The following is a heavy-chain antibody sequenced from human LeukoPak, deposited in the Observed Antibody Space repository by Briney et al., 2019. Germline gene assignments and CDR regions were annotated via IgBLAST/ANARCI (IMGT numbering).Heavy chain of an antibody. CDR2: INPNSGGT. CDR3: AREWWGAITMVRGVIDY. J-gene: IGHJ4*02. D-gene: IGHD3-10*01. Sequence: GASVKVSCKASGYSFTDYYMHWVRQAPGQGLEWMGWINPNSGGTNYAQKFQGRVTMTRDTSISTAYMELSRLRSDDTAVYYCAREWWGAITMVRGVIDYWGQGTLVTVSS. V-gene: IGHV1-2*02. CDR1: GYSFTDYY.